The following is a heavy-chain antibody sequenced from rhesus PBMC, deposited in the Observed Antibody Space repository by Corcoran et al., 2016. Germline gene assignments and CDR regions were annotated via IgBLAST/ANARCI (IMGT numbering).Heavy chain of an antibody. CDR3: AKCYYDSGSGYNSLDV. J-gene: IGHJ5-2*02. D-gene: IGHD3-28*01. CDR2: IDPSDSAT. CDR1: GYSFTSYW. V-gene: IGHV5-2*01. Sequence: EVQLVQSGAEVKRPGESLKISCKTSGYSFTSYWISWVRQMPGKGLEWLGPIDPSDSATRYSPSFQGQVTSSADKSISTAYLQWSSLKASDSATYYCAKCYYDSGSGYNSLDVWGRGVLVTVSS.